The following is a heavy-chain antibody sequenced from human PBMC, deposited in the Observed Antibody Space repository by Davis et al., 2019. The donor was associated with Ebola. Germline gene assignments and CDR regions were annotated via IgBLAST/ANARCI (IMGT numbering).Heavy chain of an antibody. V-gene: IGHV6-1*01. CDR2: TYYNSKWFH. J-gene: IGHJ4*02. CDR3: ASGWLRTYFDY. CDR1: GDSVSINSAG. D-gene: IGHD5-12*01. Sequence: HSQTLSLTCAISGDSVSINSAGWNWITQSPSRGLEWLGRTYYNSKWFHDYAPSVKTRITINADTSKNLFSLQLSSVTPEDTAVYYCASGWLRTYFDYWGQGALVTVSS.